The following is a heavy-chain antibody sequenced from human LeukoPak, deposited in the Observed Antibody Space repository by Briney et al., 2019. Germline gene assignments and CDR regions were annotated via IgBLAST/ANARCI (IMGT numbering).Heavy chain of an antibody. CDR2: ISYDGSNK. CDR1: GFTFSSYG. V-gene: IGHV3-30*18. J-gene: IGHJ6*02. CDR3: AKVKHRYYYYYGMDV. Sequence: PGGSLRLSCAASGFTFSSYGMHWVRQAPGKGLEWVAVISYDGSNKYYADSVKGRFTISRDNSKNTLYLQMNSLRAEDTAVYYCAKVKHRYYYYYGMDVWGQGTTVTVSS.